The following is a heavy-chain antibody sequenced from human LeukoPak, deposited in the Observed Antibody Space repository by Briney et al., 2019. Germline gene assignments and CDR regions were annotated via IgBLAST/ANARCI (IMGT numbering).Heavy chain of an antibody. V-gene: IGHV1-24*01. Sequence: GASVKVSCKVSGDTLTELSMHWVRQAPGKGLEWMGGFDPEDGETIYTQKFQGRVTMTEDTSTDTAYMELSSLRSEDTAVYYCATVQGSITMIVAFDYSGQGTLVTVSS. J-gene: IGHJ4*02. D-gene: IGHD3-22*01. CDR2: FDPEDGET. CDR1: GDTLTELS. CDR3: ATVQGSITMIVAFDY.